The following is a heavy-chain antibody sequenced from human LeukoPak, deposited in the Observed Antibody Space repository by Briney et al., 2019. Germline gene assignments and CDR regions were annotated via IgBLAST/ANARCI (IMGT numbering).Heavy chain of an antibody. D-gene: IGHD2-21*02. V-gene: IGHV6-1*01. CDR3: ARVYCAGDCYLYWYFDL. J-gene: IGHJ2*01. CDR1: GDSVSSNSAT. Sequence: SQTLSLTCAISGDSVSSNSATWNWIRQSPSRGLEWLGRTYYRSKWYRDYAVSVKGRITINPDTSKNQFSLQLNSVTPEDTAVYYCARVYCAGDCYLYWYFDLRGRGTLVTVSS. CDR2: TYYRSKWYR.